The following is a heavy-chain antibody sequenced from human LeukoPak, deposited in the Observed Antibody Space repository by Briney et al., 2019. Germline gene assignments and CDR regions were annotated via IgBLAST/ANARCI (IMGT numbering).Heavy chain of an antibody. CDR1: GFTFDDYA. D-gene: IGHD3-10*01. CDR3: AKDVYYYGSGRWYYFDY. Sequence: PGRSLRLSCAASGFTFDDYAMHWVRHAPGKGLEWVSGISWNSGSIGYADSVKGRFTISRDNAKNSLYLQMNSLRAEDTALYYCAKDVYYYGSGRWYYFDYWGQGTLVTVSS. CDR2: ISWNSGSI. V-gene: IGHV3-9*01. J-gene: IGHJ4*02.